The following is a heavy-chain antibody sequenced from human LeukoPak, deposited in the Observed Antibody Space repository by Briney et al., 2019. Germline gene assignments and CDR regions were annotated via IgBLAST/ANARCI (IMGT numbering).Heavy chain of an antibody. V-gene: IGHV3-53*01. D-gene: IGHD6-6*01. CDR2: IYRGGNA. CDR3: ARGGDSTSWNWFGP. Sequence: GGSLRLSCAVSGFTVSDNYMSWVRQAPGKGLEWVSIIYRGGNAYYADSVRGRFTISRDNSENTLYLHMNDLGVEDTAVYYRARGGDSTSWNWFGPWGQGTLVTVSS. J-gene: IGHJ5*02. CDR1: GFTVSDNY.